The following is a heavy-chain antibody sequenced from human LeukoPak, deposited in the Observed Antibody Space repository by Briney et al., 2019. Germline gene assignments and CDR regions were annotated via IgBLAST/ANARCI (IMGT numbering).Heavy chain of an antibody. CDR3: ARVRRELLFGGDTYGPFDY. CDR2: ISGSGGST. V-gene: IGHV3-23*01. CDR1: GFTFSSYA. Sequence: PGGSLRLSCAASGFTFSSYAMSWVRQAPGKGLEWVSAISGSGGSTYYADSVKGRFTISRDNSKNTLYLQMNSLRAEDTALYYCARVRRELLFGGDTYGPFDYWGQGTLVTVSS. D-gene: IGHD1-26*01. J-gene: IGHJ4*02.